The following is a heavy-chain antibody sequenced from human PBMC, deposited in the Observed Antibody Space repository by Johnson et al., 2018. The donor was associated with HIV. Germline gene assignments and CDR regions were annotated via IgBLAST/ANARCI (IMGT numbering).Heavy chain of an antibody. CDR2: IYSGGST. V-gene: IGHV3-66*01. D-gene: IGHD6-6*01. CDR3: ARDRWDVSSSRWFGPTRRAFDI. J-gene: IGHJ3*02. Sequence: VQLVESGGGVVQPGRSLRLSCAASGFTFSSYAMHWVRQAPGKGLACVSVIYSGGSTYYADSVKGRFTISRDNSKHTLYLQMNSRRAEDTAVYYCARDRWDVSSSRWFGPTRRAFDIWGQGTMVTVSS. CDR1: GFTFSSYA.